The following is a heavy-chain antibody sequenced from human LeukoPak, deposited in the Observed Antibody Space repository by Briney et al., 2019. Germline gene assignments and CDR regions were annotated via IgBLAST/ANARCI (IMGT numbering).Heavy chain of an antibody. CDR1: GYTFTDYN. J-gene: IGHJ4*02. Sequence: ASVKVSCKASGYTFTDYNFSWVRQAPGQGLEWMGWISTYNGNTKYAQKLQGRVTMTTDTSTSTAYMELRSLRSDDTAVYYCARAGITSGWVQNMDYWGQGTLVTVSS. CDR3: ARAGITSGWVQNMDY. D-gene: IGHD6-19*01. V-gene: IGHV1-18*01. CDR2: ISTYNGNT.